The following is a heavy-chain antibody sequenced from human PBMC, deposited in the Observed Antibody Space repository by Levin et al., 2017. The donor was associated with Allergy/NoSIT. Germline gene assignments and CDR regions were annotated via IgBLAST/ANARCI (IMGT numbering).Heavy chain of an antibody. CDR2: IYSGGST. J-gene: IGHJ4*02. Sequence: GESLKISCAASGFTVSNNYMSWVRQAPGKGLEWVSVIYSGGSTYNADSVKGRFTISRDNSKNTLYLQMNSLSAEDTAVYYCARASSWNEPFDYWGQGTLVTVSS. D-gene: IGHD6-13*01. CDR1: GFTVSNNY. CDR3: ARASSWNEPFDY. V-gene: IGHV3-53*01.